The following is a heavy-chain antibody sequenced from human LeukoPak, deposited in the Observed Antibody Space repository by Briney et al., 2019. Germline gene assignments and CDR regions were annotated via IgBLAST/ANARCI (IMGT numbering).Heavy chain of an antibody. V-gene: IGHV4-59*08. J-gene: IGHJ5*02. D-gene: IGHD3-22*01. CDR3: ARAFYDSSLGWFDP. CDR2: IYYSGST. Sequence: SETLSLTCTVSGGSISSYYWSWIRQPPGKGLEWIGYIYYSGSTSYNPSLKSRVTISVDTSKNQFSLKLSSVTAADTAVYYCARAFYDSSLGWFDPWGQGTLVTVSS. CDR1: GGSISSYY.